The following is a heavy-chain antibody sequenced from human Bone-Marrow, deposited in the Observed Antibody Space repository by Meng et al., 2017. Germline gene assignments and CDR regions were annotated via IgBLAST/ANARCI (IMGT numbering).Heavy chain of an antibody. Sequence: QVQLVLAGAGVKKPGASVKVSCKASGYTFTSYDINWVRQATGQGLEWMGWMNPNSGNTGYAQKFQGRVTMTRNTSISTAYMELSSLRSEDTAVYYCVGGYDSSGYYYKYWGQGTLVTVSS. D-gene: IGHD3-22*01. J-gene: IGHJ4*02. CDR2: MNPNSGNT. V-gene: IGHV1-8*01. CDR1: GYTFTSYD. CDR3: VGGYDSSGYYYKY.